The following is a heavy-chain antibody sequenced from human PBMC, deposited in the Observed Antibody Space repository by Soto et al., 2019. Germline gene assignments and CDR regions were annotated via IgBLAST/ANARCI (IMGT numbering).Heavy chain of an antibody. Sequence: QVQLQESGPGLVKPSETLSLTCTVSGGSISRGDYYWNWIRQPPGKGLEWIGYIYYSGNTYYNPSLKSRITISVDTSKNQFSLKLSSVTAADTAVYYCARVLRIQLWLGWFDPWGQGTLVTVSS. CDR2: IYYSGNT. V-gene: IGHV4-30-4*01. J-gene: IGHJ5*02. CDR3: ARVLRIQLWLGWFDP. CDR1: GGSISRGDYY. D-gene: IGHD5-18*01.